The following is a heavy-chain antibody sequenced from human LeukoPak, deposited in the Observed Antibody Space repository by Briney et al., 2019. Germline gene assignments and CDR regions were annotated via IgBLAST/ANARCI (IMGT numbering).Heavy chain of an antibody. J-gene: IGHJ5*02. D-gene: IGHD1-7*01. Sequence: ASVKVSCKASGGTFSSYAISWVRQAPGQGLEWMGGIIPIFGTANYAQKFQGRVTITTDESTSTAYMELSSLRSEDTAVYYCARDVRTGTTRSGRFDPWGQGTLVTVSS. V-gene: IGHV1-69*05. CDR3: ARDVRTGTTRSGRFDP. CDR2: IIPIFGTA. CDR1: GGTFSSYA.